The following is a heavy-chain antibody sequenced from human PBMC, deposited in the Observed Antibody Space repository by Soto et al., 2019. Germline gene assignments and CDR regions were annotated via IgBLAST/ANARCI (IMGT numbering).Heavy chain of an antibody. CDR1: GYSFGIFW. Sequence: GASLKISCKGSGYSFGIFWIAWVRQMPGKGLEWMGIIYPGDSDTRYSPSFQGQVTFSADRSITTAYLQWSSLKASDTAIYYCARSSDILTTLDYWGQGTLVTVSS. V-gene: IGHV5-51*01. CDR2: IYPGDSDT. CDR3: ARSSDILTTLDY. J-gene: IGHJ4*02. D-gene: IGHD3-9*01.